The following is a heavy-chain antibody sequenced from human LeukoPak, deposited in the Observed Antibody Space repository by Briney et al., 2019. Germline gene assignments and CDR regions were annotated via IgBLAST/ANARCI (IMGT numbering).Heavy chain of an antibody. V-gene: IGHV1-2*04. Sequence: APVKVSCKASGYTFTGYYMHWVRQAPGQGLEWMGWINPNSGGTNYAQKFQGWVTISVDTSKNQFSLKLSSVTAADTAVYYCARGSNDFWSGYYIGRSLDYWGQGTLVTVSS. CDR1: GYTFTGYY. CDR3: ARGSNDFWSGYYIGRSLDY. CDR2: INPNSGGT. D-gene: IGHD3-3*01. J-gene: IGHJ4*02.